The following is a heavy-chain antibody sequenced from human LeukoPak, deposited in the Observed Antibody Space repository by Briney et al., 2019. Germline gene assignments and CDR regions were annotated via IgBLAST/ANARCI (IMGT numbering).Heavy chain of an antibody. D-gene: IGHD3-22*01. J-gene: IGHJ4*02. V-gene: IGHV4-59*12. Sequence: SETLSLTCTVSGASISSYYWSWIRQSPGKGLEWIGYIYYNGNTNYNPSLKGRVTMSVDTSKNQFSLKLSSVTAADTAVYYCARDRYYYDSSGYYFTFDYWGQGTLVTVSS. CDR2: IYYNGNT. CDR1: GASISSYY. CDR3: ARDRYYYDSSGYYFTFDY.